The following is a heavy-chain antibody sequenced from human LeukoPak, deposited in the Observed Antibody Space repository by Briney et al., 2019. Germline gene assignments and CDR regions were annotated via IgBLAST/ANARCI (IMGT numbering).Heavy chain of an antibody. CDR2: ISGSGGYI. CDR3: AKRPSDYGDYVSYFDY. CDR1: GFTFRIYA. Sequence: PGGSLRLSCAASGFTFRIYAMTWVRQAPGKGLEWVSGISGSGGYIYSADSVKGRFTISRDNSKNTVYLQMNSLRDEDTAVYYCAKRPSDYGDYVSYFDYWGQGTLVTVSS. D-gene: IGHD4-17*01. V-gene: IGHV3-23*01. J-gene: IGHJ4*02.